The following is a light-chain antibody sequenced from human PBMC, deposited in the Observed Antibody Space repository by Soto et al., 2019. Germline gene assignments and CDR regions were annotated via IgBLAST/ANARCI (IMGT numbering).Light chain of an antibody. Sequence: AIQMTQSPSSLSACVGDRVTITCRASEAIGNDLAWYQQKPGKAPKLLIYAASSLQIRVPSRFSGSGSGTDFTLTISSLQPEDFATYYCLQDYNFPFTFGPGTTLDVK. CDR3: LQDYNFPFT. V-gene: IGKV1-6*01. CDR2: AAS. J-gene: IGKJ3*01. CDR1: EAIGND.